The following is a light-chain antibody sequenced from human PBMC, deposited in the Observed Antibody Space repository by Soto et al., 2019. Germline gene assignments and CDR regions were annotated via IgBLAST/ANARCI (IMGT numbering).Light chain of an antibody. Sequence: NFMLTQPHSVSESPGKTVTISCTRSSGSIASNYVQWYQQRPGSAPSPVIYEDKQRPSGVPDRFSGSIDSSSNSASLTISGLQTEDEADYFCQSYDTNNPVVFGGGTKLTVL. V-gene: IGLV6-57*04. CDR3: QSYDTNNPVV. J-gene: IGLJ2*01. CDR2: EDK. CDR1: SGSIASNY.